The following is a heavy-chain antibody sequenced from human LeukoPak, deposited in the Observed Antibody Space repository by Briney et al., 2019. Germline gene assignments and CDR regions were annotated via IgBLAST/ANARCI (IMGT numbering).Heavy chain of an antibody. CDR1: GGSFSGYY. CDR3: ARGKGWLPPGAFDI. CDR2: INHSGST. V-gene: IGHV4-34*01. J-gene: IGHJ3*02. D-gene: IGHD5-12*01. Sequence: SETLSLTCAVYGGSFSGYYWSWIRQPPGKGLEWIGEINHSGSTNYNPSLKSRVTISVDTSKNQFSLKLSSVTAADTAVYYCARGKGWLPPGAFDIWGQGTMVTVSS.